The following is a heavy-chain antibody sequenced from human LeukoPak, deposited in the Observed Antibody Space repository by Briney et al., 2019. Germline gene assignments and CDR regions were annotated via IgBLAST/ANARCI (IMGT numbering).Heavy chain of an antibody. Sequence: GGSLRLSCAASGFTFSSYSMNWVRQAPGKGLEWVSYISSSSSTIYYADSVKGRFTISRDNAKNSLYLQMNSLRAEDTAVYYCAKVVISAVAATEGYFQHWGQGTLVTVSS. CDR3: AKVVISAVAATEGYFQH. D-gene: IGHD6-19*01. V-gene: IGHV3-48*01. CDR1: GFTFSSYS. J-gene: IGHJ1*01. CDR2: ISSSSSTI.